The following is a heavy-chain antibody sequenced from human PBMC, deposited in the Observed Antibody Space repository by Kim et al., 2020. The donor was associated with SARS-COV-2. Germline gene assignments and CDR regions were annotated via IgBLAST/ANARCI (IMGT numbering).Heavy chain of an antibody. CDR3: AKFVLPGPLTGKAGAFDY. J-gene: IGHJ4*02. D-gene: IGHD3-9*01. V-gene: IGHV3-23*01. Sequence: GGSLRLSCAASGFTFSSYAMSWVRQAPGKGLEWVSAISGSGGSTYYADSVKGRFTISRDNSKNTLYLQMNSLRAEDTAVYYCAKFVLPGPLTGKAGAFDYWGQGTLVTVSS. CDR1: GFTFSSYA. CDR2: ISGSGGST.